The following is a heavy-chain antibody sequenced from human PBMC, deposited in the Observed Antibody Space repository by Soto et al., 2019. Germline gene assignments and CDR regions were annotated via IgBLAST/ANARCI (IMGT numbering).Heavy chain of an antibody. J-gene: IGHJ4*02. Sequence: QVQLVESGGGVVQPGRSLRLSCAASGFTFSSYAMHWVRQAPGKGREWVAVISYDGSNKYYADSVKGRFTISRDNSKNTLYLQMNSLRAEDTAVYYCARGVIITGTALDYWGQGTLVTVSS. CDR1: GFTFSSYA. CDR3: ARGVIITGTALDY. V-gene: IGHV3-30-3*01. CDR2: ISYDGSNK. D-gene: IGHD1-20*01.